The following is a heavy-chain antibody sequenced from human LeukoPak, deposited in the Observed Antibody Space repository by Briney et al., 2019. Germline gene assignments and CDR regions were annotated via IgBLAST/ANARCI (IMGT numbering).Heavy chain of an antibody. Sequence: ASVKVSCKASGYTFTSYYMHWVRQAPGQGLEWMGIINPSGGSTSYAQKFQGRVTMTRDMSTSTVYMDLSSLRSEDTAVYYCARGIGDRFRLQHVIDYWGQGTLVTVSS. CDR1: GYTFTSYY. V-gene: IGHV1-46*01. J-gene: IGHJ4*02. CDR2: INPSGGST. D-gene: IGHD2-21*02. CDR3: ARGIGDRFRLQHVIDY.